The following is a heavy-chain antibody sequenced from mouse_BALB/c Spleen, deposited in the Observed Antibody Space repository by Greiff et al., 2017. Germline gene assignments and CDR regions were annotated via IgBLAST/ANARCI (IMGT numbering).Heavy chain of an antibody. CDR2: INPNNGGT. CDR3: ARGGYGNRWYFDV. CDR1: GYTFTDYN. V-gene: IGHV1-18*01. Sequence: DVKLQESGPELVKPGASVKIPCKASGYTFTDYNMDWVKQSHGKSLEWIGDINPNNGGTIYNQKFKGKATLTVDKSSSTAYMELRSLTSEDTAVYYCARGGYGNRWYFDVWGAGTTVTVSS. D-gene: IGHD2-1*01. J-gene: IGHJ1*01.